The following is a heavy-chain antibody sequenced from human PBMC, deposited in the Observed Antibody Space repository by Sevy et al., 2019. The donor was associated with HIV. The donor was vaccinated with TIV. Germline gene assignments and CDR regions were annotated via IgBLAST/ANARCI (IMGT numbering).Heavy chain of an antibody. Sequence: ASVMVSCKASGYTFTGYYMHWVRQAPGQGLEWMGWINPNSGGTNYAQKFQGRVTMTRDTSISTAYMELSRLRSDDTAVYYCARDMGSSGSYYGYFVYWGQGTLVTVSS. CDR1: GYTFTGYY. V-gene: IGHV1-2*02. CDR3: ARDMGSSGSYYGYFVY. D-gene: IGHD1-26*01. J-gene: IGHJ4*02. CDR2: INPNSGGT.